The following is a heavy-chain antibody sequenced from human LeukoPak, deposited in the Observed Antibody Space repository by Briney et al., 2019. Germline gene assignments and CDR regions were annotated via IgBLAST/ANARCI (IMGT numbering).Heavy chain of an antibody. D-gene: IGHD2-2*02. J-gene: IGHJ4*02. Sequence: GRSLRLSCAASGFTFSDLYIDWVRQAPGKGLEWVGRMYNKVISYTTEYGPSVKGRFSISRDDITNSLYLQMNSLKTEDTAVYYCAREGGYCNSATCYTYFDYWGQGTLVTVSS. CDR1: GFTFSDLY. CDR2: MYNKVISYTT. V-gene: IGHV3-72*01. CDR3: AREGGYCNSATCYTYFDY.